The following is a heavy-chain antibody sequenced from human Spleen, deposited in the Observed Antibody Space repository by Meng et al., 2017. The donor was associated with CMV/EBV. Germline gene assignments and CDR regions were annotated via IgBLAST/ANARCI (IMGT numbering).Heavy chain of an antibody. J-gene: IGHJ4*02. V-gene: IGHV4-34*01. Sequence: SETLSLTCAVYGGSFSGNYWIWIRQPPGKGLEWIGEIKYSGSTNYNPSLKSRVTLSVDTSKNQFSLKVTSVTAADTAVYYCARLGTTGTIDYWGQGTLVTVSS. CDR3: ARLGTTGTIDY. CDR2: IKYSGST. D-gene: IGHD1-1*01. CDR1: GGSFSGNY.